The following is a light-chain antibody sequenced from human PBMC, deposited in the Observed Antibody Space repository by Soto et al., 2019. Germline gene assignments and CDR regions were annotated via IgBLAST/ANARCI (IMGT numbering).Light chain of an antibody. Sequence: DIQMTQSPSTLSASVGDRVTISCRASQRLSRWLAWYQQKPGKAPKLLIYGTSSLKSGVPSRFSGSGSGTEFTLTISSLQPDDFATYYCQQYNGYSVTFGQGTKVEIK. CDR1: QRLSRW. J-gene: IGKJ1*01. CDR2: GTS. V-gene: IGKV1-5*01. CDR3: QQYNGYSVT.